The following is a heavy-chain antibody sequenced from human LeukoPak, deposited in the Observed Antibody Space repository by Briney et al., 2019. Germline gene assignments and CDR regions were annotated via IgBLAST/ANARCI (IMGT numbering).Heavy chain of an antibody. V-gene: IGHV3-23*01. Sequence: GGSLRLSCAASGFLVSTNYMSWVRQAPGKGLEWVSSISGSGSTTYHTDPVKGRFTISRDNFMNTLYLQMNSLRVEDTAVYYCARAWVPDFYYMDVWGKGTTVTVSS. CDR1: GFLVSTNY. J-gene: IGHJ6*03. CDR3: ARAWVPDFYYMDV. CDR2: ISGSGSTT. D-gene: IGHD1-14*01.